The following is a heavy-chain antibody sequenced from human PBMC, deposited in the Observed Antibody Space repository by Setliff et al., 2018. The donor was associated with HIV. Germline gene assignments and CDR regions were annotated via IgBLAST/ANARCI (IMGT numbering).Heavy chain of an antibody. CDR3: ARSPSYRSSWEYYFDY. J-gene: IGHJ4*02. CDR1: GGSISGYH. CDR2: IYTSRGT. Sequence: SETLSLTCTVSGGSISGYHWNWLRQTPGKGLEWIGYIYTSRGTNYNHSLRTRVIISVDTSNQFSLKLSSVTAADAAVYYCARSPSYRSSWEYYFDYWGRGMLVTVSS. V-gene: IGHV4-4*09. D-gene: IGHD6-13*01.